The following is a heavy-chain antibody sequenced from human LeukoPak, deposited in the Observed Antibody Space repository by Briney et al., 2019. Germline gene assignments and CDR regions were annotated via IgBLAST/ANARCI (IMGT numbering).Heavy chain of an antibody. J-gene: IGHJ4*02. V-gene: IGHV1-8*01. Sequence: ASVKVSCKASGYTFTSYDINWVRQATGQGLEWMGWMNPNSGNTGYAQKFQGRVTMTRNTSISTAYMELSSLRSEDTAVYYCARVLYGDRSVDYWGQGTLVTVSS. CDR2: MNPNSGNT. CDR3: ARVLYGDRSVDY. CDR1: GYTFTSYD. D-gene: IGHD4-17*01.